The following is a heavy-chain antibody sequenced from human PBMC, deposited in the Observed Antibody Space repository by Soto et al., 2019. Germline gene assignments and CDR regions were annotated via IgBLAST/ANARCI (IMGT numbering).Heavy chain of an antibody. CDR1: GFTFSSYA. CDR3: AKGASLQDYGDYGTHFDY. D-gene: IGHD4-17*01. Sequence: LRLSCAASGFTFSSYAMSWVRQAPGKGLEWVSAISGSGGSTYYADSVKGRFTISRDNSKNTLYLQMNSLRAEDTAVYYCAKGASLQDYGDYGTHFDYWGQGTLVTVSS. CDR2: ISGSGGST. J-gene: IGHJ4*02. V-gene: IGHV3-23*01.